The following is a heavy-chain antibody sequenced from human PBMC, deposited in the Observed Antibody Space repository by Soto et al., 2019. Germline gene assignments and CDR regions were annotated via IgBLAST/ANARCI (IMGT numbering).Heavy chain of an antibody. CDR1: GFTFSSYW. CDR3: ARVSWREKYGMDV. Sequence: LRLSCAASGFTFSSYWMSWVRQAPGKGLEWISYITFSGNTVYYADSLKGRFTISRDNAKNSLYLQMNRLRAEDTAVYYCARVSWREKYGMDVWGQGTTVTVSS. V-gene: IGHV3-11*01. CDR2: ITFSGNTV. J-gene: IGHJ6*02.